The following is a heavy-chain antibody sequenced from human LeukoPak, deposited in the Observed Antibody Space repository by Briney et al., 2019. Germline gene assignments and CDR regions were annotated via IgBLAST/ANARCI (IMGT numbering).Heavy chain of an antibody. CDR3: ARAVYCSTTSCYFDP. V-gene: IGHV4-39*01. CDR1: GASTSSGSYY. Sequence: SETLSLTCTVSGASTSSGSYYWVWIRQPPGKGLEWIGSIHYSGSTDYNPSLKSRVTTSLDTSKNQVSVNLRFVTAADTAVYYCARAVYCSTTSCYFDPWGQGTLVTVSS. CDR2: IHYSGST. D-gene: IGHD2-2*01. J-gene: IGHJ5*02.